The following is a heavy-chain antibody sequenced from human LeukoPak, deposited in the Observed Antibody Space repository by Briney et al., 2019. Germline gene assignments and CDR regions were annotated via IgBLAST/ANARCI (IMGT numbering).Heavy chain of an antibody. CDR1: GGSISSSSYY. V-gene: IGHV4-39*07. CDR2: IYYSGST. D-gene: IGHD1-26*01. J-gene: IGHJ1*01. CDR3: ARTSEWELIEYFQH. Sequence: SETLSLTCTVSGGSISSSSYYWGWIRQPPGKGLEWIGSIYYSGSTYYNPSLKSRVTISVDTSKNQFSLKLSSVTAADTAVYYCARTSEWELIEYFQHWGQGTLVTVSS.